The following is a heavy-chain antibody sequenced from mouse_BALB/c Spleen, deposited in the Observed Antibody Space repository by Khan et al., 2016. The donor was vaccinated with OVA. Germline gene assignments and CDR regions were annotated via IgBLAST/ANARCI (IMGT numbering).Heavy chain of an antibody. V-gene: IGHV1-77*01. Sequence: QIQLVQSGPELVKPGASVKMSCKASGYTFTYYVITWVKQRTGKGFEWIGEIYPGSDIPNYNERFKGKATLTAAKSSNTTHMQLNSLTSEDSAVYFCARADGYYVDFDYWGQGTTLTVSS. J-gene: IGHJ2*01. CDR1: GYTFTYYV. D-gene: IGHD2-3*01. CDR3: ARADGYYVDFDY. CDR2: IYPGSDIP.